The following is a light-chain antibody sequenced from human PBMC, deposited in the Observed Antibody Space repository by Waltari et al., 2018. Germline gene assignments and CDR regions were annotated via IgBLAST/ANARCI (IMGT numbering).Light chain of an antibody. Sequence: SYELTQPPSVSVSLGQMARIPCSGDALAKKYVYWFQQRPGQAPIQVMSKDTGRPSGIPARFSGSTSGTTVTLTISGVQVEDEADYYCLSADIGGTFWVFGGGTKLTLL. V-gene: IGLV3-25*03. CDR1: ALAKKY. CDR3: LSADIGGTFWV. CDR2: KDT. J-gene: IGLJ3*02.